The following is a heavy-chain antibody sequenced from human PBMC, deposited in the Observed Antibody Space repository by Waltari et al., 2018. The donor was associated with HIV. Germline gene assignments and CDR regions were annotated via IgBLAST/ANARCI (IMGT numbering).Heavy chain of an antibody. J-gene: IGHJ4*02. Sequence: QLQLQESGPGLVKPSETLSLTCTVSGGSISSSSYSWGWIRQPPGKGLEWIGSIYYSGGTYYNPSHKSRVTISVDTSKNQFSLKLSSVTAADTAVYYCARHSLTYYYDSSGYSVAFDYWGQGTLVTVSS. CDR3: ARHSLTYYYDSSGYSVAFDY. V-gene: IGHV4-39*01. CDR1: GGSISSSSYS. D-gene: IGHD3-22*01. CDR2: IYYSGGT.